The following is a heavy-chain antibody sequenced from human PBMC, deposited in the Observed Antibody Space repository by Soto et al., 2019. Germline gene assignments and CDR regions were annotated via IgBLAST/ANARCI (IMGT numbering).Heavy chain of an antibody. CDR2: IYYTGIT. CDR3: ARALDYDFWGGRNWFDP. V-gene: IGHV4-59*01. J-gene: IGHJ5*02. D-gene: IGHD3-3*01. CDR1: GGSITDNY. Sequence: LRETMSLTCSVSGGSITDNYWTWIRQSPGKGLEWVGYIYYTGITNYNPSLKRRVTISLDRSKNQFSLKLDSVTAADTAVYYCARALDYDFWGGRNWFDPWGQGTLVTVSS.